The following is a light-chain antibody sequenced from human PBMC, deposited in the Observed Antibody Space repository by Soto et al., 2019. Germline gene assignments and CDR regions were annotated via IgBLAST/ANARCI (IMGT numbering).Light chain of an antibody. Sequence: AVQLTQSPSSLSASVGDRVTITCRASQGISSLLAWYRQKPGKAPELLIYLASTLQSGVPARFSGSGSGTDFTLTISGLQPDDFTAYFCQHWNSYPITFGHWTRLEIK. J-gene: IGKJ5*01. CDR3: QHWNSYPIT. CDR1: QGISSL. CDR2: LAS. V-gene: IGKV1-13*02.